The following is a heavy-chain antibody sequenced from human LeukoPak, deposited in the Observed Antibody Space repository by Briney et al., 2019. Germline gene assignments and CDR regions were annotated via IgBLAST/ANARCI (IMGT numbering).Heavy chain of an antibody. CDR1: GFTFNNHA. J-gene: IGHJ4*02. D-gene: IGHD3-10*01. Sequence: GGSLRLSCAASGFTFNNHAMSWARQAPGKGLEWVATISGSGGRTYYADSVKGRVTISRDNSQNMLYMQMSSLRVGDTAVYFCAKDSYYYGSGSGDYDFEHWGQGTQVTVSS. CDR3: AKDSYYYGSGSGDYDFEH. V-gene: IGHV3-23*01. CDR2: ISGSGGRT.